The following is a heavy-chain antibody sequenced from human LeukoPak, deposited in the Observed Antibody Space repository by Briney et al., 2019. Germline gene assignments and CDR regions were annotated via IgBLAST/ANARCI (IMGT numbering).Heavy chain of an antibody. CDR1: GGSISSYY. J-gene: IGHJ5*02. CDR2: IYYSGST. Sequence: SETLSLTCTVSGGSISSYYWSWIRQPPGKGLEWIGYIYYSGSTNYNPSLKSRVTISVDTSKNQFSLKLSSVTAADTAVYYCARTPPYCSSTSCPPKADWFDPWGQGTLVTVSS. CDR3: ARTPPYCSSTSCPPKADWFDP. D-gene: IGHD2-2*01. V-gene: IGHV4-59*12.